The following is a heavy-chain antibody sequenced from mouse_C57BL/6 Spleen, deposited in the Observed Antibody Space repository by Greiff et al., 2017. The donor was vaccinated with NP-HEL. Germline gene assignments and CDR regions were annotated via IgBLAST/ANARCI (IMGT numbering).Heavy chain of an antibody. CDR1: GYTFTDYY. J-gene: IGHJ2*01. V-gene: IGHV1-76*01. CDR3: AREGRYGYDPYYFDY. CDR2: IYPGSGNT. Sequence: QVQLQQSGAELVRPGASVKLSCKASGYTFTDYYINWVKQRPGQGLEWIARIYPGSGNTYYNEKFKGKATLTAEKSSSTAYMQLSSLTSEDSAVYFCAREGRYGYDPYYFDYWGQGTTLTVSS. D-gene: IGHD2-2*01.